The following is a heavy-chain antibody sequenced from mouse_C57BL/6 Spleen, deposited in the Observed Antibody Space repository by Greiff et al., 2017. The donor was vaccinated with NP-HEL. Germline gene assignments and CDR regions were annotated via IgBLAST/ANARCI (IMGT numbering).Heavy chain of an antibody. CDR3: ARLYYDYHYAMDY. V-gene: IGHV1-82*01. D-gene: IGHD2-4*01. Sequence: QVQLKESGPELVKPGASVKISCKASGYAFSSSWMNWVKQRPGKGLEWIGRIYPGDGDTNYNGKFKGKATLTADKSSSTAYMQLSSLTSEDSAVYFCARLYYDYHYAMDYWGQGTSVTVSS. J-gene: IGHJ4*01. CDR1: GYAFSSSW. CDR2: IYPGDGDT.